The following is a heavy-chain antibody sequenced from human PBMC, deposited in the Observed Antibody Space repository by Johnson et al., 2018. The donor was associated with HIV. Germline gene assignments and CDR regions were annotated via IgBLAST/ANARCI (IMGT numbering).Heavy chain of an antibody. Sequence: SYGMHWVRHAPGKGLEWVAVISYGGSNKYYADSVKGRFTVSRDNSKNTLYLQMGSLRAEDMAVYYCARERSGSYYVDAFDIWGQGTMVTVSS. D-gene: IGHD1-26*01. CDR2: ISYGGSNK. V-gene: IGHV3-30*03. J-gene: IGHJ3*02. CDR3: ARERSGSYYVDAFDI. CDR1: SYG.